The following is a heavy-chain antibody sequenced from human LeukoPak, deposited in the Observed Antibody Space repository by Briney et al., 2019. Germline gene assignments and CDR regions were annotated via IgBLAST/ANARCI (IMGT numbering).Heavy chain of an antibody. CDR2: INPSGGST. V-gene: IGHV1-46*01. CDR1: GYTFTGYY. CDR3: ARSDTAMDSLDY. D-gene: IGHD5-18*01. J-gene: IGHJ4*02. Sequence: ASVKVSCKASGYTFTGYYMHWVRQAPGQGLEWMGIINPSGGSTSYAQKFQGRVTMTRDTSTSTVYMELSSLRSEDTAVYYCARSDTAMDSLDYWGQGTLVTVSS.